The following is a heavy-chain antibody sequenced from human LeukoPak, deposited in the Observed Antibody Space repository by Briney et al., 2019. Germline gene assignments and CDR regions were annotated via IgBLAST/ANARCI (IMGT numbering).Heavy chain of an antibody. CDR2: INPNNGGT. CDR3: TSVYSSGWYFDY. CDR1: GYTFTGYY. D-gene: IGHD6-19*01. J-gene: IGHJ4*02. V-gene: IGHV1-2*02. Sequence: ASVKVSCKASGYTFTGYYMHWVRQAPGEGLEWMGWINPNNGGTNYAQKFQGRVTMTRDTSISTAYMELSSLRSDDTAVYYCTSVYSSGWYFDYWGRGTLVTVSS.